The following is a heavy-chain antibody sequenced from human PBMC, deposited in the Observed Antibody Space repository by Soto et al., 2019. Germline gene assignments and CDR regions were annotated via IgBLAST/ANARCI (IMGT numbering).Heavy chain of an antibody. Sequence: QVQLVESGGGVVQPGRSLRLSCAASGFTFSSYGMHWVRQAPGKGLEWVAVIWYDGSNKYYADSVKGRFTISRDNSKNTLYLQMNSLRAEDTAVYYCARAGEQLVLRFDPWGQGTLVTVSS. CDR2: IWYDGSNK. J-gene: IGHJ5*02. D-gene: IGHD6-6*01. V-gene: IGHV3-33*01. CDR1: GFTFSSYG. CDR3: ARAGEQLVLRFDP.